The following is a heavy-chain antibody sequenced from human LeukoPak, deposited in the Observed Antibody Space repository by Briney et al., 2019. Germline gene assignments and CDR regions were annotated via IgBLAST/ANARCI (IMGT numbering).Heavy chain of an antibody. Sequence: SVKVSCKASGGTFSSYAISWVRQAPGQGLEWMGRIIPIFGTANYAQKFQGRVTITTDESTSTAYMELSSLRSEDTAVYYCARDAAMGDYYYYMDVWGKGTTVTVSS. CDR1: GGTFSSYA. CDR2: IIPIFGTA. D-gene: IGHD5-18*01. J-gene: IGHJ6*03. V-gene: IGHV1-69*05. CDR3: ARDAAMGDYYYYMDV.